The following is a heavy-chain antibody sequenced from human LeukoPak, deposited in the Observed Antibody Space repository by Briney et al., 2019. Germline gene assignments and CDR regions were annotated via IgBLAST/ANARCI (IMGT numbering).Heavy chain of an antibody. J-gene: IGHJ4*02. CDR1: GGSISSSSYY. CDR2: IDYSEST. CDR3: ARLEVYCSSTSCYARGYSYGTFFDY. D-gene: IGHD2-2*01. Sequence: SETLSLTCIVSGGSISSSSYYWGWIRQPPGKGLEWIGTIDYSESTQYNPCLKSRVTISVDTSKNQSYLKLSSVTAADTAVYYCARLEVYCSSTSCYARGYSYGTFFDYWGQGTLVTVSS. V-gene: IGHV4-39*01.